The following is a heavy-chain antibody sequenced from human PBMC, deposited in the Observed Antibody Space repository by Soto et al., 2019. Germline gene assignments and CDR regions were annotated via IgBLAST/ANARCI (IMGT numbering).Heavy chain of an antibody. CDR3: ARWYDFWSGYSLTGFDY. CDR1: GFTFSSYS. CDR2: ISSSSSYI. J-gene: IGHJ4*02. D-gene: IGHD3-3*01. V-gene: IGHV3-21*01. Sequence: EVQLVESGGGLVKPGGSLRLSCAASGFTFSSYSMNWVRQAPGKGLEWVSSISSSSSYIYYADSVKGRFTISRDNAKNSLYLQINSLIAEDTAVYYCARWYDFWSGYSLTGFDYWGQGTLVTVSS.